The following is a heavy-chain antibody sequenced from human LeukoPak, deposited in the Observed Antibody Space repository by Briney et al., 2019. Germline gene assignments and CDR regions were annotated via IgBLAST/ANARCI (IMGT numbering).Heavy chain of an antibody. CDR1: GFTVSNNY. Sequence: PGGSLRLSCAASGFTVSNNYMSWIRQAPGKGLEWVSYISSSGSTIYYADSVKGRFTISRDNAKNSLYLQMNSLRAEDTAVYYCARDRTRYCSGGSCYYYWGQGTLVTVSS. J-gene: IGHJ4*02. CDR3: ARDRTRYCSGGSCYYY. D-gene: IGHD2-15*01. CDR2: ISSSGSTI. V-gene: IGHV3-11*01.